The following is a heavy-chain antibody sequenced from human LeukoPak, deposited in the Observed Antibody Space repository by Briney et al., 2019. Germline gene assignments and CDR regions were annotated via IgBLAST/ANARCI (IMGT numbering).Heavy chain of an antibody. J-gene: IGHJ3*02. V-gene: IGHV3-30*18. Sequence: GGSLRLSCAASGFTFSSYGMHWVRQAPGKGLEWVAVISYDGSNKYYADSVKGRFTIPRDNSKNTLYLQMNSLRAEDTAMYYCAKGPIPCSSTSCPRSAFDIWGQGTMVIVSS. CDR2: ISYDGSNK. CDR3: AKGPIPCSSTSCPRSAFDI. CDR1: GFTFSSYG. D-gene: IGHD2-2*01.